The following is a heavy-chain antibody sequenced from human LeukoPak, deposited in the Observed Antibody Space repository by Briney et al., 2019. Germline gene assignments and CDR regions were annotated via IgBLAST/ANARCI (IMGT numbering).Heavy chain of an antibody. CDR2: MSPNSGNT. V-gene: IGHV1-8*01. Sequence: ASVKVSCKASGYTFTSYDINWVRQATGQGLEWMGWMSPNSGNTGYAQKFQGRDTMTKNTSISTAYMELSSLRSEDTAVYYCARGYCSGGSCHDYWGQGTLVTVSS. D-gene: IGHD2-15*01. CDR1: GYTFTSYD. J-gene: IGHJ4*02. CDR3: ARGYCSGGSCHDY.